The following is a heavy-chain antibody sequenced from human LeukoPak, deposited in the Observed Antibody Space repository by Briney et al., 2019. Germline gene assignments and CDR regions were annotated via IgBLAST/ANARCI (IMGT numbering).Heavy chain of an antibody. CDR3: ARDLRNYYDSSGYSGFGY. CDR1: GFLFSYYW. V-gene: IGHV3-7*01. CDR2: IKQSGSEK. Sequence: LSGGFLRPSCAASGFLFSYYWQSWGRQAPGKGLGGVANIKQSGSEKYDVDSEKGPITISSNNAKNSLYLQMNSLRAEDTAVYYCARDLRNYYDSSGYSGFGYWGQGGLVTVSS. J-gene: IGHJ4*02. D-gene: IGHD3-22*01.